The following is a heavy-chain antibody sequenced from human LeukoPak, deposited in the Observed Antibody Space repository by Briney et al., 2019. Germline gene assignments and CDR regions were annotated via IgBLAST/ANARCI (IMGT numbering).Heavy chain of an antibody. J-gene: IGHJ6*02. V-gene: IGHV1-3*01. CDR2: IDAGNGNT. Sequence: ASVKVSCKASGYTFTSYAMHWVRQAPGQRLEWMGWIDAGNGNTKYSQKFQGRVTITRDTSASTAYMKLSSLRSEDTAVYYCARASLEGWNDHYYGMDVWGQGTTVTVSS. CDR3: ARASLEGWNDHYYGMDV. D-gene: IGHD1-1*01. CDR1: GYTFTSYA.